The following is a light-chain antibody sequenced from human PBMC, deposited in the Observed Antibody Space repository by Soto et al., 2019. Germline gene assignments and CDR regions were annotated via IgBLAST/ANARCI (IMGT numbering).Light chain of an antibody. CDR2: QDS. V-gene: IGLV3-1*01. CDR1: KLGDKY. J-gene: IGLJ2*01. Sequence: SYELTQPPSVSVSPGQTASITCSGDKLGDKYACWYQQKSGQSPVLVIYQDSKRPSGIPERFSGSNSGNTATLTISGTQAMDEADYYCQAWDSSIYVVFGGGTKVTVL. CDR3: QAWDSSIYVV.